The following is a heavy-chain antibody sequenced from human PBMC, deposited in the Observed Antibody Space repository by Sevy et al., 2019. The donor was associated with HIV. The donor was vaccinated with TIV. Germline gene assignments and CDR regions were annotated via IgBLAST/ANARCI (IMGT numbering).Heavy chain of an antibody. Sequence: GGSLRLSCAASGFTFSDYYMSWIRQAPGKGLEWVLYISYSSSYTNYADSVKGRFTISRDNAKKSLYLQMNSLRAEDTAVYYCARVSPKYSSFPDYWGQGTLVTVSS. D-gene: IGHD6-6*01. CDR1: GFTFSDYY. CDR3: ARVSPKYSSFPDY. J-gene: IGHJ4*02. CDR2: ISYSSSYT. V-gene: IGHV3-11*06.